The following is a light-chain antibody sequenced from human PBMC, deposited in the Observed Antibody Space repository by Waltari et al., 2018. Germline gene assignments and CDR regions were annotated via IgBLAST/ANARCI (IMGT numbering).Light chain of an antibody. CDR1: SPHHENNY. Sequence: QPVLTQPPSESAAPGQKVPISSSGSSPHHENNYVSWYKTLPGTAPKLLIYDNNTRPSVIPYRFSGSKSGTSATLGITGLQTGDEADYYCGTWDSSLSSWVFGGGTKLTVL. J-gene: IGLJ3*02. CDR3: GTWDSSLSSWV. V-gene: IGLV1-51*01. CDR2: DNN.